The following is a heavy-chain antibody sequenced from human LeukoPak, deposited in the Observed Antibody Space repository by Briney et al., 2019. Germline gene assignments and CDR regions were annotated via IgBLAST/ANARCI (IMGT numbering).Heavy chain of an antibody. CDR1: GGSISSSSYY. CDR2: IYYSGST. J-gene: IGHJ4*02. V-gene: IGHV4-39*07. CDR3: ARADIVVVVAATPPPFDY. Sequence: SETLSLTRTVSGGSISSSSYYWGWIRQPPGKGLEWIGSIYYSGSTYYNPSLKSRVTISVDTSKNQFSLKLSSVTAADTAVYYCARADIVVVVAATPPPFDYWGQGTLVTVSS. D-gene: IGHD2-15*01.